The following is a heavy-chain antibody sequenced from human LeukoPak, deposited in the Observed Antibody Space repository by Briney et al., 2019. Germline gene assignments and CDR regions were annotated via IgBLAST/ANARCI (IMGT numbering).Heavy chain of an antibody. V-gene: IGHV1-46*01. D-gene: IGHD2-2*01. CDR3: ARASSYCSSTSCYQGWFDP. J-gene: IGHJ5*02. CDR1: GYTFTSYC. CDR2: INPSGGST. Sequence: ASVKVSCKASGYTFTSYCMHWVRQAPGQGLEGMGIINPSGGSTSYAQKFQGRVTMTRDMSTSTVYMELSSLRSEDTAAYYCARASSYCSSTSCYQGWFDPWGQGTLVTVSS.